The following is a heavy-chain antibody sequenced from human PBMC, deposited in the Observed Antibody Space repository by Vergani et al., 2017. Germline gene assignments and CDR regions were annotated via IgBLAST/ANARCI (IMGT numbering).Heavy chain of an antibody. CDR2: INHSGST. D-gene: IGHD6-6*01. CDR1: GGSFSGYY. J-gene: IGHJ6*03. V-gene: IGHV4-34*01. CDR3: ARGRRYSSSSPIYYYYMDV. Sequence: QVQLQQWGAGLLKPSETLSLTCAVYGGSFSGYYWSWIRQPQGKGLEWIGEINHSGSTNYNPSLKSRVTISVDTSKNQFSLKLSSVTAADTAVYYCARGRRYSSSSPIYYYYMDVWGKGTTVTVSS.